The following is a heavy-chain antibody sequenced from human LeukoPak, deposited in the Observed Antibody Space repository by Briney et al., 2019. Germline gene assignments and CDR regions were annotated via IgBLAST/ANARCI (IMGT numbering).Heavy chain of an antibody. V-gene: IGHV3-48*03. Sequence: GGSLRLSCAASGFTFSSYEMNWVRQAPGKGLEWVSYISSSGSTIYYADSVKGRFTISRDNAKNSLYLQMSSLRAEDTAVYYCAREKNLKYSSSWYVGYFDYWGQGTLVTVSS. J-gene: IGHJ4*02. D-gene: IGHD6-13*01. CDR2: ISSSGSTI. CDR3: AREKNLKYSSSWYVGYFDY. CDR1: GFTFSSYE.